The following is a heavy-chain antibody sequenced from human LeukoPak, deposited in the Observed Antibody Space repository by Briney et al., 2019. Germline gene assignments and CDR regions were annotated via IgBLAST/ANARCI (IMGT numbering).Heavy chain of an antibody. J-gene: IGHJ4*02. CDR2: IKQDGSEK. Sequence: GGSLRLSCAASGFTFSSYWMSWVRQAPGKGLEWVANIKQDGSEKYYVDSVKGRFTISRDNAKNSLYLQMNSLRAEDTAVYYCARVGYGSGSYYFDYWGQGTLVTVSS. CDR3: ARVGYGSGSYYFDY. CDR1: GFTFSSYW. V-gene: IGHV3-7*03. D-gene: IGHD3-10*01.